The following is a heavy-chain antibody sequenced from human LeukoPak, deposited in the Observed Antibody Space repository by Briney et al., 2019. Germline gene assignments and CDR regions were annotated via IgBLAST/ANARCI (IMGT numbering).Heavy chain of an antibody. V-gene: IGHV1-69*01. Sequence: GSSVKVSCKASGGTFSSYAISWVRQAPGQGLEWMGGIIPIFGTANYAQKFQGRVTITADESTSTAYMELSSLRSEDTAVYYCARDYLRSSGPYDSSGHYYYWGQGTLVTVSS. CDR3: ARDYLRSSGPYDSSGHYYY. CDR1: GGTFSSYA. D-gene: IGHD3-22*01. CDR2: IIPIFGTA. J-gene: IGHJ4*02.